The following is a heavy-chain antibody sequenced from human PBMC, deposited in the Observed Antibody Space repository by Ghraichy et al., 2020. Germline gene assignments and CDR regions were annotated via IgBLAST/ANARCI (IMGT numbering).Heavy chain of an antibody. J-gene: IGHJ2*01. CDR3: AKALLRGGYFDL. V-gene: IGHV3-23*01. D-gene: IGHD1-26*01. Sequence: GSLRLSCAASGFTFSSYAMSWVRQAPGKGLEWVSAISGSGGSTYYADSVKGRFTISRDNSKNTLYLQMNSLRAEDTAVYYCAKALLRGGYFDLWGRGTLVTVSS. CDR2: ISGSGGST. CDR1: GFTFSSYA.